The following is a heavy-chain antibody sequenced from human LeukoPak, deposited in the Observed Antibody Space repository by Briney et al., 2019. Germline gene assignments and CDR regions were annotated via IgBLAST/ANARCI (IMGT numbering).Heavy chain of an antibody. Sequence: GGALRLSCEASGFTFSEYEMKWVRQAPGKGLEWVSYISGGGGDTFYADSVRGRFTISRDNAKNSLYLQMNRLRVEDTAIYYCARVWGYAFDIWGQGTVVTVSS. V-gene: IGHV3-48*03. D-gene: IGHD7-27*01. CDR1: GFTFSEYE. CDR2: ISGGGGDT. CDR3: ARVWGYAFDI. J-gene: IGHJ3*02.